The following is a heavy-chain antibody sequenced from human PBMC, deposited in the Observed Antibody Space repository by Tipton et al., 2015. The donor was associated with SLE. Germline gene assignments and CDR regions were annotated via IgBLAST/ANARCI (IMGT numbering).Heavy chain of an antibody. CDR3: AAQGYYDSSGYVNWFDP. CDR1: GGSFSGYY. Sequence: TLSLTCAVYGGSFSGYYWGWIRQPPGKGLECIGSIDYSGSTYYNPSLKSRVTISVDTSKNQFSLKLSSVTAADTAVYYCAAQGYYDSSGYVNWFDPWGQGTLVTVSS. CDR2: IDYSGST. D-gene: IGHD3-22*01. V-gene: IGHV4-34*01. J-gene: IGHJ5*02.